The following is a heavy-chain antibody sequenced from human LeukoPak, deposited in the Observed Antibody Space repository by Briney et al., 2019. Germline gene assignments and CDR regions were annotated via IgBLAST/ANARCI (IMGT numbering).Heavy chain of an antibody. CDR2: IKGDGSEK. Sequence: GGSLRLSCAASGFTFNIYWMSWVRQAPGKGLEWVANIKGDGSEKYYVDSVKGRFTISRDNAKNSLYLQMNSLRAEDTAVYYCARASSWYTPSRFDPWGQGTLVTVSS. CDR3: ARASSWYTPSRFDP. J-gene: IGHJ5*02. V-gene: IGHV3-7*01. CDR1: GFTFNIYW. D-gene: IGHD6-13*01.